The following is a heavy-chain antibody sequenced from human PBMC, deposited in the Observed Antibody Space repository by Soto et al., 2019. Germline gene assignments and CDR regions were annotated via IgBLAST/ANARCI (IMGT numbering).Heavy chain of an antibody. CDR2: ISGSGGST. J-gene: IGHJ4*02. D-gene: IGHD3-9*01. Sequence: GGSLRLSCAASGFTFSSYAMSWVRQAPGKGLEWVSAISGSGGSTYYADSVKGRFTISRDNSKNTLYLQMNSLRAEDTAVYYCASEDPNYDILTGYVFDYWGQGTLVTVSS. CDR3: ASEDPNYDILTGYVFDY. V-gene: IGHV3-23*01. CDR1: GFTFSSYA.